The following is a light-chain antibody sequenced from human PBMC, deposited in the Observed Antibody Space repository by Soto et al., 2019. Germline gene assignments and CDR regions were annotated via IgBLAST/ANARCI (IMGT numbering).Light chain of an antibody. J-gene: IGLJ2*01. Sequence: QSALTQPASVSGSPGQSITISCSGTSSDVGGYNYVSWYQQNPGKAPKVMIYDVSSRTSGVSDRFSGSKSGNTASLTISGLQAEDEGDYYCSSYTGSSTLVFGGGTKLTVL. CDR3: SSYTGSSTLV. CDR2: DVS. CDR1: SSDVGGYNY. V-gene: IGLV2-14*01.